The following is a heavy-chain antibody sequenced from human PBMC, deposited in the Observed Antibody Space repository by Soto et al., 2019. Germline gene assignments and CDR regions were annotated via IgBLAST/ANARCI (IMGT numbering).Heavy chain of an antibody. CDR3: TTDMVRDP. CDR2: IYSGGNT. CDR1: GFSASSNY. V-gene: IGHV3-53*04. D-gene: IGHD3-10*01. J-gene: IGHJ5*02. Sequence: EVQLVESGGGLVQPGGSLRLSCTASGFSASSNYMSWIRQAPGRGLEWVSSIYSGGNTYYGDSAKGRFTISRHNSENTLYLQMNSLRPEDTAIYYCTTDMVRDPWGQGTLVTVSS.